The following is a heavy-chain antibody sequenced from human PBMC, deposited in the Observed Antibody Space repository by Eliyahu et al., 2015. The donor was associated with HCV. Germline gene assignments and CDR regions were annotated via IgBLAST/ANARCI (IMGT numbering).Heavy chain of an antibody. J-gene: IGHJ4*02. CDR2: IXSSSSTI. Sequence: EVQLVESGGGLVQPGGSLRLSXXASGFTFSSYSMNWVCAGPGRGLEWVSYIXSSSSTIYYADSVKGRFTISRDNAKNSLYLQMNSLRDEDTAVYYCARGPQWLVPTFDYWGQGTLVTVSS. D-gene: IGHD6-19*01. CDR3: ARGPQWLVPTFDY. V-gene: IGHV3-48*02. CDR1: GFTFSSYS.